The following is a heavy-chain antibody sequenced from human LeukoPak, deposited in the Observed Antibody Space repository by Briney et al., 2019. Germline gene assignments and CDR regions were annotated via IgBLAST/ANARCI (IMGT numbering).Heavy chain of an antibody. D-gene: IGHD6-13*01. V-gene: IGHV3-23*01. Sequence: GGSLRLSCSASGFTFSSYAMSWVRQAPGKGLEWVSAISGSGGSTYYADSVKGRFTISRDNSKNTLYLQMNSLRAEDTAVYYCARSGIAAAGTDYWGQGTLVTVSS. J-gene: IGHJ4*02. CDR1: GFTFSSYA. CDR3: ARSGIAAAGTDY. CDR2: ISGSGGST.